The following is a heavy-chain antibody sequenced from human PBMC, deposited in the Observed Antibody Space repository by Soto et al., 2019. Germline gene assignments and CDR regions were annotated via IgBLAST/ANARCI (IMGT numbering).Heavy chain of an antibody. CDR1: GGSISSGGYH. Sequence: SDTPSPTCTVFGGSISSGGYHCSLIRQHPGKGLEWIGYIYYSGSTYYNPSLKSRVTISVDTSKNQFSLKLSSVTAADTAVYYCARTPPTARSGDDAFDIWGQGTMVTVSS. CDR3: ARTPPTARSGDDAFDI. D-gene: IGHD6-6*01. J-gene: IGHJ3*02. V-gene: IGHV4-31*03. CDR2: IYYSGST.